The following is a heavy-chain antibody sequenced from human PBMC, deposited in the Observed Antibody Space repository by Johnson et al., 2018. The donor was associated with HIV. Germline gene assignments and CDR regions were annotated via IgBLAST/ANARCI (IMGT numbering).Heavy chain of an antibody. CDR3: ARSLVVITDGHAFDI. J-gene: IGHJ3*02. Sequence: QVQLVESGGGVVQPGRSLRLSCAASGFTFSSYAMHWVRQAPGKGLEWVAVISYDGSNKYYADSVKGRFTISRDNSKNTLYLQMNSLRAEDTALYYCARSLVVITDGHAFDILGQGTVVTVSS. CDR1: GFTFSSYA. CDR2: ISYDGSNK. V-gene: IGHV3-30-3*01. D-gene: IGHD2-21*01.